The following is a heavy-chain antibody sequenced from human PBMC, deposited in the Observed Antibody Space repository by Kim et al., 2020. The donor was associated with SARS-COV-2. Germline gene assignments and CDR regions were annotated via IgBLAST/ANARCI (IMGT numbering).Heavy chain of an antibody. D-gene: IGHD1-26*01. V-gene: IGHV3-7*01. CDR2: IKQDGSEQ. Sequence: GGSLRLSCAASGFTFSSFWMSWVRQAPGKGLEWVANIKQDGSEQYYVDSVKGRFTISRDNAKKSMYLQMKSLRAEDTAVYYCARDREIGPSGSHYFAFDIWGQGTMVTVSS. CDR3: ARDREIGPSGSHYFAFDI. J-gene: IGHJ3*02. CDR1: GFTFSSFW.